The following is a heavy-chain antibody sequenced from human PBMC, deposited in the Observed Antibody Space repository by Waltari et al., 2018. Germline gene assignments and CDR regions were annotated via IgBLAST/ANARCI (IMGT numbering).Heavy chain of an antibody. J-gene: IGHJ4*02. V-gene: IGHV1-69*01. CDR3: AAGTPLRFFVH. Sequence: QVQLVQSGAGVETPGSSVEVSCMAGGGSFPTVGLYCVRQALGQGLEWMGGIIPTFQKGAYDHEFQGRVSITADDYTGTAYMELTSLRFEDTAVYYCAAGTPLRFFVHWGQGTRVTVSS. CDR2: IIPTFQKG. CDR1: GGSFPTVG.